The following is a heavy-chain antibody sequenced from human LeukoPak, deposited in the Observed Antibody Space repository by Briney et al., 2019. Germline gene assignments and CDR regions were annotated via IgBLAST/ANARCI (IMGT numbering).Heavy chain of an antibody. V-gene: IGHV3-30*04. CDR1: GFTFSSYA. CDR3: ARDSCSGGSCYSHYYYYGMDV. CDR2: ISYDGSNK. Sequence: GGSLRLSCAASGFTFSSYAMHWVRQAPGKGLEWVAVISYDGSNKYYADSVKGRFTISRDNSKNTLYLHMNSLRAEDTAVYYCARDSCSGGSCYSHYYYYGMDVWGKGTTVTVSS. J-gene: IGHJ6*04. D-gene: IGHD2-15*01.